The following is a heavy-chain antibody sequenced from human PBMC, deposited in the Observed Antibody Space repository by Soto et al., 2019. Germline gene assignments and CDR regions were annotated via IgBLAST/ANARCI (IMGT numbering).Heavy chain of an antibody. CDR3: ATRKDFFDY. J-gene: IGHJ4*02. CDR1: GFTFSSYA. Sequence: EVQLLESGGGLVQPGGSLRLSCAASGFTFSSYAMSWVRQAPGKGLELVSGVTGSGSTYYADSAKGRFTISRDNSKNTLYLQMNSLRADDTAVYYCATRKDFFDYWGQGTLVTVSS. V-gene: IGHV3-23*01. CDR2: VTGSGST.